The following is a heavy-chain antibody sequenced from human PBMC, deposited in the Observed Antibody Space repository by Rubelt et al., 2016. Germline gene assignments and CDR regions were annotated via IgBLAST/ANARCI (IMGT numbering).Heavy chain of an antibody. Sequence: VQLVESGGGVVQPGRSLRLSCAASGFTFSSYAMHWVRQAPGKGLEWVGRIRSKANSYATSYAASVKGRSTISRDDSKNTAYLQMNSLKTEDTAVYYCTSRSSGLSYFDYWGQGTLVTVSS. D-gene: IGHD3-22*01. V-gene: IGHV3-73*01. J-gene: IGHJ4*02. CDR2: IRSKANSYAT. CDR1: GFTFSSYA. CDR3: TSRSSGLSYFDY.